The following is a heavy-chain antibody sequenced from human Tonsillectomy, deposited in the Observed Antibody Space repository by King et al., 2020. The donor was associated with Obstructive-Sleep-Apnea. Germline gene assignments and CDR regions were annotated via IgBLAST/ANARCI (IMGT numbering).Heavy chain of an antibody. CDR2: IYPSGST. V-gene: IGHV4-30-2*01. Sequence: VQLQESGSGLVKPSQTLYLTCAVSGDSINSGGYSWSWIRQPPGKGLEWIGYIYPSGSTYYNPSLKSRVAISADRSKNQFSLKLISVTAADTAVYYCARAYDHSGHQFDSWGQGTLVTVSS. CDR3: ARAYDHSGHQFDS. D-gene: IGHD3-22*01. J-gene: IGHJ4*02. CDR1: GDSINSGGYS.